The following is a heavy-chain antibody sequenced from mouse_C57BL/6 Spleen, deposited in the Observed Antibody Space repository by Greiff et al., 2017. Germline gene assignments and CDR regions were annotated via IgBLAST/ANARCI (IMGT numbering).Heavy chain of an antibody. V-gene: IGHV1-19*01. Sequence: VQLQQSGPVLVKPGASVKMSCKASGYTFTDYYMNWVKQSPGKSLEWIGVINPYNGGTSYNQKFKGKAKLTVDKSSSTAYMELNSLTTEDSAVYYCARSPTVVAHFDYWGQGTTLTVSS. CDR2: INPYNGGT. J-gene: IGHJ2*01. CDR1: GYTFTDYY. D-gene: IGHD1-1*01. CDR3: ARSPTVVAHFDY.